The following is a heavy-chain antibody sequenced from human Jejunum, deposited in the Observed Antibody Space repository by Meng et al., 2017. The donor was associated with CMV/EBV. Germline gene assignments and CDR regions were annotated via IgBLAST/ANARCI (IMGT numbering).Heavy chain of an antibody. J-gene: IGHJ4*02. CDR1: EYTFRSYA. CDR3: ARRGQV. CDR2: ILANGVTT. V-gene: IGHV3-23*01. Sequence: SLSLSCVASEYTFRSYAMDWVRQAPGKGLEWVSAILANGVTTYYADSVKGRFTISRDNSKNTLYLQMNSLRAEDTAVYFCARRGQVWGQGTLVTVSS.